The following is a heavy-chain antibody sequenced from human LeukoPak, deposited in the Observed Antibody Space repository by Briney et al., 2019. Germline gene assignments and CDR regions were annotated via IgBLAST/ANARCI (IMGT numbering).Heavy chain of an antibody. Sequence: GGSLRLSCTGSGFTFGSYAMSWVRQAPGKGLEWLGFIRSRPYGGTTEHAASVKGRFTVSRDDSQTITYLQMNSLRAEDTAVYYCAKGLRFLAQIDYWGQGTLVTVSS. CDR2: IRSRPYGGTT. V-gene: IGHV3-49*04. CDR1: GFTFGSYA. CDR3: AKGLRFLAQIDY. J-gene: IGHJ4*02. D-gene: IGHD3-3*01.